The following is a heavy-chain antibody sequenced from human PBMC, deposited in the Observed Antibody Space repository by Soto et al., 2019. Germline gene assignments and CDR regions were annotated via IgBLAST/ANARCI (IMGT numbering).Heavy chain of an antibody. CDR2: IKNEPDGGTI. D-gene: IGHD1-26*01. V-gene: IGHV3-15*05. J-gene: IGHJ4*02. Sequence: EVQLVESGGGLVKPGGSLRLSCAASGFTFSNAWMTWVRQPPGKGLEWVGQIKNEPDGGTIDYATPVKGRFTISRDDSKNTLYLQMNNLNTEDTGVYYCTTSWEWEKLYFDYWGQGTLVTVSS. CDR3: TTSWEWEKLYFDY. CDR1: GFTFSNAW.